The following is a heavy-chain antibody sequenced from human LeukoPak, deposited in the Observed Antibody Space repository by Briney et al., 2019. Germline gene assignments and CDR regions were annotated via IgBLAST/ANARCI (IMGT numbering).Heavy chain of an antibody. V-gene: IGHV3-11*04. J-gene: IGHJ4*02. CDR3: ARVAVTGIGVDY. D-gene: IGHD6-19*01. CDR1: GFTFSDYY. Sequence: GGSLRLSCAASGFTFSDYYMSWIRQAPGKGLEWVSYISSSGNIIYFADSVKGQFTISRDNAKNSLYLQMNSLRAEDTAVYYCARVAVTGIGVDYWGQGTQVTVSS. CDR2: ISSSGNII.